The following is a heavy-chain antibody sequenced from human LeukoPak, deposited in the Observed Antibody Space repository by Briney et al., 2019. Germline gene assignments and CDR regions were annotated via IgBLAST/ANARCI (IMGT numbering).Heavy chain of an antibody. CDR3: AKGTSSGWYYFDY. D-gene: IGHD6-19*01. CDR1: GGSISSSNW. J-gene: IGHJ4*02. Sequence: SETLSLTCAVSGGSISSSNWWSWVRQPPGKGLEWIGSFFYTGTTYYNPSLKSRVTISVDTSKNQFSLKLTSVTAADTAVYYCAKGTSSGWYYFDYWGQGTLVTVSS. V-gene: IGHV4-4*02. CDR2: FFYTGTT.